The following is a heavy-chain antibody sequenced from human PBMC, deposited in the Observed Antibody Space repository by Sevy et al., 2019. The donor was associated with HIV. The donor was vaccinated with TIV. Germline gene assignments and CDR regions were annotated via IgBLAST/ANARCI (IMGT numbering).Heavy chain of an antibody. CDR2: FSFGCGQI. V-gene: IGHV3-21*04. J-gene: IGHJ4*02. D-gene: IGHD2-8*01. CDR1: GFPFSKYS. CDR3: AREGCTRPHDY. Sequence: GGSLRLSCAASGFPFSKYSMSWIRQTPGKGLEWVATFSFGCGQINYADSVKGRFTIPRVDSRNTFYLQMNSLRSDDTAIYYCAREGCTRPHDYWGQGTVVTVSS.